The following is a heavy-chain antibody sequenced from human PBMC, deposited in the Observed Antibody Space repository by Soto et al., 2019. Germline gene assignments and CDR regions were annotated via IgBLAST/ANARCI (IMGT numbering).Heavy chain of an antibody. CDR3: ARERAPDIRFDS. CDR2: IGGRSDVI. Sequence: QVHLVESGGGLVKPGGSLRLSCAASGFTFSDFYMSWVRQIPGKGLEWISYIGGRSDVIHHVDSVKSRFTVSRDNGSNSVFLQMDSLRAEDSGIYFCARERAPDIRFDSWGQGTLVTVSS. J-gene: IGHJ5*01. CDR1: GFTFSDFY. V-gene: IGHV3-11*01. D-gene: IGHD5-12*01.